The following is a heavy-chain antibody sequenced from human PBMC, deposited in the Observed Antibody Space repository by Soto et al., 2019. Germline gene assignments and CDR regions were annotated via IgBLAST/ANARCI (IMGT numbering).Heavy chain of an antibody. CDR2: INHSGST. CDR1: GGSFSGYY. Sequence: QVQLQQWGAGLLKPSETLSLTCAVYGGSFSGYYWSWIRQPPGKGLEWIGEINHSGSTNYNPSLKSRVTISVDTSKNQFSLKLSSVTAADTAVYYCARVPVVPAAISAFDIWGQGTMVTVSS. J-gene: IGHJ3*02. CDR3: ARVPVVPAAISAFDI. V-gene: IGHV4-34*01. D-gene: IGHD2-2*01.